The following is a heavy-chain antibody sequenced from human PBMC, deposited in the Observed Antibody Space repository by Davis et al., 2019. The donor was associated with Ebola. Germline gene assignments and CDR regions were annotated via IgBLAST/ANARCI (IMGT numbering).Heavy chain of an antibody. CDR1: GGSISGNAW. CDR3: ARATAYCGGDCYPFDY. CDR2: IDQRGSA. J-gene: IGHJ4*02. V-gene: IGHV4-4*02. Sequence: MPSETLSLTCAVSGGSISGNAWWSWVRQPPGEGLEWVGQIDQRGSASYNPSLKSRVTISVDTSKNQFSLKLSSVTAADTAVYYCARATAYCGGDCYPFDYWGQGTLVTVSS. D-gene: IGHD2-21*01.